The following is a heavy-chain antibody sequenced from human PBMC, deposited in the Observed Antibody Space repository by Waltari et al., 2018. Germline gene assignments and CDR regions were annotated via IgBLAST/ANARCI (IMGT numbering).Heavy chain of an antibody. Sequence: QVQLQQWGAGLLKPSETLSLTCAVYGGSFSGYYWSWIRQPPGKGLEWIGEINQSGSTNYNPSLKSRGTISVDTSKNQFSLKLSSVTAADTAVYYCARGNPFYDYIWGSYRQYYFDYWGQGTLVTVSS. CDR2: INQSGST. D-gene: IGHD3-16*02. J-gene: IGHJ4*02. V-gene: IGHV4-34*01. CDR1: GGSFSGYY. CDR3: ARGNPFYDYIWGSYRQYYFDY.